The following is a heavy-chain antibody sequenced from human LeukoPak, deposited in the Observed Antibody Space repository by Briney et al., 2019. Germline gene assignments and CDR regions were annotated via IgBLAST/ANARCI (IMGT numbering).Heavy chain of an antibody. J-gene: IGHJ6*03. CDR2: IYPNSGGT. Sequence: ASVKVSCKASGYTFTGYYMHWVRQAPGQGLEWMGWIYPNSGGTNYAQKFRGRVTVTRDTSISTAYVELSRPRSDDTAVYYCAREAYDSGNFRTDYYYMDVWGIGTTVTVSS. V-gene: IGHV1-2*02. CDR3: AREAYDSGNFRTDYYYMDV. D-gene: IGHD3-10*01. CDR1: GYTFTGYY.